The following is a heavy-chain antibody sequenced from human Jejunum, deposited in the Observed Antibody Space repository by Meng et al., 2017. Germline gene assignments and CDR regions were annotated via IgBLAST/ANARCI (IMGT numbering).Heavy chain of an antibody. J-gene: IGHJ6*02. CDR2: ISSSGNTI. CDR3: ARGDGYCRGGNCYGAFYYNGLDV. V-gene: IGHV3-11*01. D-gene: IGHD2-15*01. CDR1: GFIFSDHY. Sequence: GGSLRLSCAASGFIFSDHYMSWIRQAPGKGLEWVSYISSSGNTIDYAHSVKGRFTISRDNAKKSLYLQMNSLRVEDTAVYYCARGDGYCRGGNCYGAFYYNGLDVWGQGTTVTVSS.